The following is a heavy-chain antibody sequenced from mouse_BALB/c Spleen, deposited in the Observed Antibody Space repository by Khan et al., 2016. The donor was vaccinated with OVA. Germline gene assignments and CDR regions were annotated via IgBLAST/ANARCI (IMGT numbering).Heavy chain of an antibody. CDR2: IWGDGST. CDR1: GFSLTGYG. CDR3: ARAYYGNYREAMDY. Sequence: QIQLVQSGPGLVAPSQSLSITCTVSGFSLTGYGVNWVRQPPGKGLEWLGMIWGDGSTDYNSALKSRLSISKDNSKSQVFLKMNSLQTDDIARYFCARAYYGNYREAMDYWGQGTSVTVSS. J-gene: IGHJ4*01. D-gene: IGHD2-10*01. V-gene: IGHV2-6-7*01.